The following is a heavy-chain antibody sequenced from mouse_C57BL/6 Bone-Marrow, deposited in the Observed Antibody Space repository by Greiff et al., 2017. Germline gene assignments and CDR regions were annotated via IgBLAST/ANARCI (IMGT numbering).Heavy chain of an antibody. J-gene: IGHJ3*01. Sequence: EVKVEESGGGLVKPGGSLKLSCAASGFTFSSYAMSWVRQTPEKRLEWVATISDGGSYTYYPDNVKGRFTISRDNAKNNLYLQRSHLKAEDTAMYYCARGEAWFAYWGQGTLVTVSA. CDR2: ISDGGSYT. CDR1: GFTFSSYA. CDR3: ARGEAWFAY. V-gene: IGHV5-4*03.